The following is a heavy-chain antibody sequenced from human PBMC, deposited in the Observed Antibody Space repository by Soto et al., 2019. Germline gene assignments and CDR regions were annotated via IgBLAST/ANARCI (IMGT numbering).Heavy chain of an antibody. Sequence: QVQLQESGPGLVKPSGTLSLTCAVSGGSISSSNWWSWVRQPPGKGLEWIGEIYHSGSTNYNPSLKNRVTISVDKSKNQFSLKLSSVTAADTAVYYCARDRLAISPPGHYYYGMDVWGQGTTVTVSS. J-gene: IGHJ6*02. V-gene: IGHV4-4*02. CDR1: GGSISSSNW. CDR2: IYHSGST. D-gene: IGHD3-3*02. CDR3: ARDRLAISPPGHYYYGMDV.